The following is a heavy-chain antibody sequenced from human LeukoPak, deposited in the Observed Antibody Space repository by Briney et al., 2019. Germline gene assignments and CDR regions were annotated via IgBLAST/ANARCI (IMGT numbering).Heavy chain of an antibody. V-gene: IGHV4-59*01. J-gene: IGHJ4*02. CDR1: GGSISSYY. Sequence: SETLSLTCTASGGSISSYYWSWIRQPPGKGLEWIGYIYYSGSTNYNPSLKSRVTISVDTSKNQFSLKLSSVTAADTAVYYCATTRDGYNYVYFDYWGQGTLVTVSS. CDR2: IYYSGST. D-gene: IGHD5-24*01. CDR3: ATTRDGYNYVYFDY.